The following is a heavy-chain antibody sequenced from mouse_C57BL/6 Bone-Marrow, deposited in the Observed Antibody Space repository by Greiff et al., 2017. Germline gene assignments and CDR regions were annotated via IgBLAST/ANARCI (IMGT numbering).Heavy chain of an antibody. J-gene: IGHJ3*01. D-gene: IGHD1-1*01. V-gene: IGHV1-18*01. CDR2: INPNNGGT. CDR3: ARSDYGSSYGGFAY. CDR1: GNTFTDYN. Sequence: VQLQQSGPELVKPGASVKIPCKASGNTFTDYNMDWVKQSHGKSLEWIGDINPNNGGTIYNQKFKGKATLTVDKSSSTAYMELRSLTSEDTAVYYCARSDYGSSYGGFAYWGQGTLVTVSA.